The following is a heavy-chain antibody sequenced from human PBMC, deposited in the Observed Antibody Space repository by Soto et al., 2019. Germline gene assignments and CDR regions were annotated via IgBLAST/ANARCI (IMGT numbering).Heavy chain of an antibody. CDR2: IYYSGST. CDR3: ARARSGFDP. J-gene: IGHJ5*02. V-gene: IGHV4-59*01. CDR1: GGSISSYY. Sequence: QVQLQESGPGLVKPSETLSLTCTVSGGSISSYYWSWIRQPPGKGLEWIGYIYYSGSTNYNPSLKSRVNISVDTSKNQFALKLSSVTAADTAVYYCARARSGFDPWGQGTLVTVSS. D-gene: IGHD1-26*01.